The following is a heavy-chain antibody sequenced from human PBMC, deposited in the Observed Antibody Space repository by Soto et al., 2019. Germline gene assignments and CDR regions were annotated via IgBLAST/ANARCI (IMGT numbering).Heavy chain of an antibody. CDR2: INHSGST. Sequence: SETLSLTCAVYGGSFSGYYWSWIRQPPGKGLEWIGEINHSGSTNYNPSLKSRVTISVDTSKNQFSLKRSSVTAADTAVYYCARGWCDGDCHFGYWGRGTLVSVSS. CDR1: GGSFSGYY. V-gene: IGHV4-34*01. CDR3: ARGWCDGDCHFGY. D-gene: IGHD2-21*02. J-gene: IGHJ4*02.